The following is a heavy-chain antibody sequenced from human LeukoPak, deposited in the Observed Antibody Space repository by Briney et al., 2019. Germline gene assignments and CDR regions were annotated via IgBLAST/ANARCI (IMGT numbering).Heavy chain of an antibody. CDR3: AKDRYGSGKNWFDP. CDR1: GFTFSSYG. D-gene: IGHD3-10*01. Sequence: PGRPLRLSCAASGFTFSSYGMHWVRQAPGKGLEWVAVISYDGSNKYYADSVKGRFTISRDNSKNTLYLQMNSLRAEDTAVYYCAKDRYGSGKNWFDPWGQGTLVTVSS. CDR2: ISYDGSNK. J-gene: IGHJ5*02. V-gene: IGHV3-30*18.